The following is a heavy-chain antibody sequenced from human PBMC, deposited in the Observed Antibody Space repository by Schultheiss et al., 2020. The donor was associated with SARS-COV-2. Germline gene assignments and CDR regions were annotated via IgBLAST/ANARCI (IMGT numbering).Heavy chain of an antibody. V-gene: IGHV4-4*07. CDR2: IYTSGST. CDR1: GGSISSYY. D-gene: IGHD3-16*01. Sequence: SETLSLTCTVSGGSISSYYWSWIRQPAGKGLEWIGRIYTSGSTNYNPSLKSRVTMSVDTSKNQFSLKLSSVTAADTAVYYCARGRRVDGWGDRYFDLWGRGALVTVSS. J-gene: IGHJ2*01. CDR3: ARGRRVDGWGDRYFDL.